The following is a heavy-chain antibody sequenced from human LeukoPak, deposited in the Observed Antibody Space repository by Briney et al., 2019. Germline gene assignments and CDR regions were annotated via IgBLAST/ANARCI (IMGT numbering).Heavy chain of an antibody. Sequence: SQTLSLTCAVSGGSISSGGYSWSWLRQPPGTGLEWIGYIYHSGSTYYNPSLKGRVTISVDRSKNQFSLKLSSVTAADTAVYYCARGSNYDILTGKGYFDYWGQGTLVTVSS. J-gene: IGHJ4*02. V-gene: IGHV4-30-2*01. D-gene: IGHD3-9*01. CDR2: IYHSGST. CDR1: GGSISSGGYS. CDR3: ARGSNYDILTGKGYFDY.